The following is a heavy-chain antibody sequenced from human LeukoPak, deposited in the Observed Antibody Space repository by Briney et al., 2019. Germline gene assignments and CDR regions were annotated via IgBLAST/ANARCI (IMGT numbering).Heavy chain of an antibody. J-gene: IGHJ4*02. CDR3: ARPARDFWSGYYHGFDY. D-gene: IGHD3-3*01. CDR2: IYTSGST. V-gene: IGHV4-61*02. Sequence: SETLSLTCTVSGGSISSGSYYWSWIRQPAGKGLEWIGRIYTSGSTNYNPSLKSRVTISVDTSKNQFSLKLSSVTAADTAVYYCARPARDFWSGYYHGFDYWGQGTLVTVSS. CDR1: GGSISSGSYY.